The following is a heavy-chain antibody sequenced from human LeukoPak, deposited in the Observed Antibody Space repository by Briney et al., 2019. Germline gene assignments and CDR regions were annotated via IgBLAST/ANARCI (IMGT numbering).Heavy chain of an antibody. CDR3: ARGLPGGVVVPAAIWEFNWFDP. J-gene: IGHJ5*02. Sequence: GASVKVSCKASGYTFTSYDINWVRQATGQGLEWMGWINPNSGNTGYAQKFQGRVTMTRNTSISTAYMELSGLRSEDTAVYYCARGLPGGVVVPAAIWEFNWFDPWGQGTLVTVSS. D-gene: IGHD2-2*01. V-gene: IGHV1-8*01. CDR2: INPNSGNT. CDR1: GYTFTSYD.